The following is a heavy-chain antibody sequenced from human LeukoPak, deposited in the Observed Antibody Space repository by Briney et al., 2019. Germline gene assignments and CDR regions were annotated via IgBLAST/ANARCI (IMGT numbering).Heavy chain of an antibody. Sequence: SETLSLTCAVYGGSFSGYYWSWIRQPPGKGLEWIGSIYYSGSTYYNPSPKRRVTISVDTSKNQFYLKLSAVTAADTAVYYCARQLGGYVGGGQTDYWGQGTLVTVSS. CDR1: GGSFSGYY. D-gene: IGHD5-12*01. V-gene: IGHV4-34*01. CDR2: IYYSGST. J-gene: IGHJ4*02. CDR3: ARQLGGYVGGGQTDY.